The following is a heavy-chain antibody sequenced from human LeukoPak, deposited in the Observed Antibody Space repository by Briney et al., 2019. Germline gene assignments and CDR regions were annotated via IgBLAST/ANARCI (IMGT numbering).Heavy chain of an antibody. J-gene: IGHJ6*02. CDR2: TYYSGST. CDR1: GGSVSSGSYY. V-gene: IGHV4-61*01. CDR3: ARDRRDFWSGYRGMDV. D-gene: IGHD3-3*01. Sequence: SETLSLTCTVSGGSVSSGSYYWSWIRQPPGQGLEWIGYTYYSGSTNYNPSLKSRVTISVDTSKNQFSLKLSSVTAADTAVYYCARDRRDFWSGYRGMDVWGQGTTVTVSS.